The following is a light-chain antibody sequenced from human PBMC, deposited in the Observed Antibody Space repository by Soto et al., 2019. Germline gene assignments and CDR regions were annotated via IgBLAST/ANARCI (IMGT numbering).Light chain of an antibody. Sequence: EIVLTQSPDTVSVSPGERVTLSCRASQNIRSSLAWYQQRPGQAPRLLIYDASTRATGIPPRFSGGGSGTEFTVTISSLQSEDFAIYYCQQYDIWPPYTFGQGTKVDIK. CDR3: QQYDIWPPYT. CDR1: QNIRSS. V-gene: IGKV3-15*01. CDR2: DAS. J-gene: IGKJ2*01.